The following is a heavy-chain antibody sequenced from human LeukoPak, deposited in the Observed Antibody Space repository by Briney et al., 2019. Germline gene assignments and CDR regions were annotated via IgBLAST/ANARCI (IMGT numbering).Heavy chain of an antibody. V-gene: IGHV7-4-1*02. J-gene: IGHJ3*01. CDR3: ARDLRVIVFDF. Sequence: ASVKVSCKASGYTFTGYYMHWVRQAPGQGLEWMGWISTNTGNPTYVQGFTGRFVFAMGASDSTAYLEISTLKAEDTAVYYCARDLRVIVFDFWGQGTMVTVSS. CDR1: GYTFTGYY. CDR2: ISTNTGNP. D-gene: IGHD3-22*01.